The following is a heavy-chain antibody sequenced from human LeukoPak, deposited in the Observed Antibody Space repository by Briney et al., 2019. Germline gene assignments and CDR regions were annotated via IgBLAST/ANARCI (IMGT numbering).Heavy chain of an antibody. CDR3: ARSGYPRWTYYYYYMDV. Sequence: SETLSLTCTVSGGSISSYYWSWIRQPPGKGLEWIGYIYYSGSTNYNPSLKSRVTISVDTSKNQFSLKLSSVTAADTAVYYCARSGYPRWTYYYYYMDVWGKGTTVTVSS. J-gene: IGHJ6*03. CDR2: IYYSGST. V-gene: IGHV4-59*08. D-gene: IGHD3-22*01. CDR1: GGSISSYY.